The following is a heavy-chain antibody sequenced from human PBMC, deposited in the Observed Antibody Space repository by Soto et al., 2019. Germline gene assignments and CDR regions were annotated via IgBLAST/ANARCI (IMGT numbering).Heavy chain of an antibody. Sequence: ASVKVSFKASGYTFTSYYMHWVRQAPGQGLEWMGIINPSGGSTSYAQKFQGRVTMTRDTSTSTVYMELSSLRSEDTAVYYCARDNWTNAFDIWGQGTMVTVSS. J-gene: IGHJ3*02. CDR2: INPSGGST. CDR3: ARDNWTNAFDI. CDR1: GYTFTSYY. V-gene: IGHV1-46*01. D-gene: IGHD1-20*01.